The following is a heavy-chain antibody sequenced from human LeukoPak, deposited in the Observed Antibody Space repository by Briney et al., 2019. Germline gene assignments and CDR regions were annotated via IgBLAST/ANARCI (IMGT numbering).Heavy chain of an antibody. CDR2: INHSGST. CDR3: ARTTEGYCSRTSCYGFSYSYYMDV. V-gene: IGHV4-34*01. CDR1: GGSFSGYY. D-gene: IGHD2-2*01. J-gene: IGHJ6*03. Sequence: SETLSLTCAVYGGSFSGYYWGWIRQPPGKGLEWIGEINHSGSTNYNPSLKSRVTMSVDTSKNQFSLKLSSVTAADTAVYYCARTTEGYCSRTSCYGFSYSYYMDVWGKGTTVTISS.